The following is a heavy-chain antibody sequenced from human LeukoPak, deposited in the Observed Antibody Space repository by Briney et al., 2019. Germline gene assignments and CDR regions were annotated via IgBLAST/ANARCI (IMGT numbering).Heavy chain of an antibody. D-gene: IGHD1-26*01. CDR3: ARHRGFDY. V-gene: IGHV4-39*01. Sequence: SETLSLTXTVSGGSISSSSYYWGWIRQPPGKGLEWIGSIFYSGGTYYNPSLKSRVTISVDTSKNQFSLRLTSVTAADTALYYCARHRGFDYWGQGTLVTVSS. CDR2: IFYSGGT. J-gene: IGHJ4*02. CDR1: GGSISSSSYY.